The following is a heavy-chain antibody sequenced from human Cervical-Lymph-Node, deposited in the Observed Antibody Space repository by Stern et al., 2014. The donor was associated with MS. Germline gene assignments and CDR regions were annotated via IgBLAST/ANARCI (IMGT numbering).Heavy chain of an antibody. V-gene: IGHV4-31*03. D-gene: IGHD3-3*01. CDR3: ARVSYDFWSGYYVFDY. CDR1: GGSISSGGYY. J-gene: IGHJ4*02. CDR2: IYYSGST. Sequence: QVQLQESGPGLVKPSQTLSLTCTVSGGSISSGGYYWSWLRPHPGKGLEWIGYIYYSGSTYYNPSLKSRVTISVDTSKNQFSLKLSSVTAADTAVYYCARVSYDFWSGYYVFDYWGQGTLVTVSS.